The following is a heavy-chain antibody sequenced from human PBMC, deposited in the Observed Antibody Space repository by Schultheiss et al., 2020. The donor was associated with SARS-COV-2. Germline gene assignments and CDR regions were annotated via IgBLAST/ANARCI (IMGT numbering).Heavy chain of an antibody. D-gene: IGHD1-1*01. Sequence: SETLSLTCAVYGGSFSGYYWSWIRQPPGKGLEWIGEINHSGSTNYNPSLKSRVTISVDTSKNQFSLKLSSVTAADTAVYYCTTEWYNWNDDFDYWGQGTLVTVSS. CDR2: INHSGST. CDR1: GGSFSGYY. J-gene: IGHJ4*02. V-gene: IGHV4-34*01. CDR3: TTEWYNWNDDFDY.